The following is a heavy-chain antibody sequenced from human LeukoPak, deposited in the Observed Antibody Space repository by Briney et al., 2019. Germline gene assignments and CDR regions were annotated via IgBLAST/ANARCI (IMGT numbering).Heavy chain of an antibody. Sequence: GGSLRLSCAASGFTFSSYWMSWVRQAPGKGLEWVANIKQDGSEKYYVDSVKGRFTISRDNAKNSLYLQMNSLRAEDTAVYYCASQYSNYYYYGMDVWGQGTTVTVSS. D-gene: IGHD4-4*01. CDR2: IKQDGSEK. CDR3: ASQYSNYYYYGMDV. V-gene: IGHV3-7*01. J-gene: IGHJ6*02. CDR1: GFTFSSYW.